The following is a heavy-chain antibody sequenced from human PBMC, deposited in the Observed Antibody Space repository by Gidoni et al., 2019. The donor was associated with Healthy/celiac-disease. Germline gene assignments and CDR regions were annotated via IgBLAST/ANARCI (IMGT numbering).Heavy chain of an antibody. CDR3: ARVIAARPLSSFDY. CDR2: ICQSGST. CDR1: GGCISSGGYS. D-gene: IGHD6-6*01. Sequence: QLQLQESGSGQVKTAQTMSRTCAVSGGCISSGGYSWSWIRQPPGKGLEWFGYICQSGSTYYNPSLTSLVTISVDRSKTQFSLKLSSVTAADTAVYYCARVIAARPLSSFDYWGQGTLVTVSS. V-gene: IGHV4-30-2*01. J-gene: IGHJ4*02.